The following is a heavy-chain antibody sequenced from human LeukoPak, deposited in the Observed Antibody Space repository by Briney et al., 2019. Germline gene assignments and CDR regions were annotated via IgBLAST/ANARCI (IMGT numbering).Heavy chain of an antibody. J-gene: IGHJ3*01. CDR1: GFTFTTYA. D-gene: IGHD6-19*01. V-gene: IGHV3-23*01. CDR2: ISGGGDKA. CDR3: AKDLALAGTGGGFDA. Sequence: PGGSLRLSCAASGFTFTTYAINWVRQAPGKGLEWVSGISGGGDKAYYADSVNGRFTISRDNSKNTVSLQMSSLRAEDTALYYCAKDLALAGTGGGFDAWGQGTRVAVPS.